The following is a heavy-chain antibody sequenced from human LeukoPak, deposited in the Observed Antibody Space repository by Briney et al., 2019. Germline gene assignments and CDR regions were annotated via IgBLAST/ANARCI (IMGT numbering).Heavy chain of an antibody. D-gene: IGHD3-10*01. J-gene: IGHJ4*02. CDR1: GYTFTSYG. CDR3: ARVVDYYYGSGSYQSPDY. Sequence: ASVKVSCKASGYTFTSYGISWVRQAPGQGLEWMGWISAYNGNTNYAQKLQGRVTMTTDTSTSTAYMELRSLRSDDTAVYYCARVVDYYYGSGSYQSPDYWGQGTLVTVSS. CDR2: ISAYNGNT. V-gene: IGHV1-18*01.